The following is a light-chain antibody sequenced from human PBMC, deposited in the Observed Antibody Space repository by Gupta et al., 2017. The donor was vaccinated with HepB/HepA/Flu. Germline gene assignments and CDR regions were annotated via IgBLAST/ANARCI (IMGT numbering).Light chain of an antibody. CDR2: DAS. CDR3: QQRGNWPPT. CDR1: QRISAY. J-gene: IGKJ5*01. Sequence: EIVLTQSPATLSLSPGERTTLSCRASQRISAYLAWYQQKPGQAPSLLIYDASNRATGIPARFSGSGSGTDFTLTISSLEPEDFAVYYCQQRGNWPPTFGQGTRLEIK. V-gene: IGKV3-11*01.